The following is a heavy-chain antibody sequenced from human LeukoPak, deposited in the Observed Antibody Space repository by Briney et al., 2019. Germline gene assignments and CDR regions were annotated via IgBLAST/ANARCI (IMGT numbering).Heavy chain of an antibody. CDR2: IRFTGSYI. CDR1: GFTFTSYS. V-gene: IGHV3-21*01. J-gene: IGHJ4*02. D-gene: IGHD1-14*01. CDR3: ARGTGPNHRTLDY. Sequence: GGSLRLSCAASGFTFTSYSMNWVRQAPGRGLEWVSSIRFTGSYIYYADSVKGRFTISRDDAKNLLSLQMISLRVEDTAVYYCARGTGPNHRTLDYWGQGILVTVSS.